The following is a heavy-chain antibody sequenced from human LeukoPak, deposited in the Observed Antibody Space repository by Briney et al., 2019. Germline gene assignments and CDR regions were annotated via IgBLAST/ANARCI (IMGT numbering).Heavy chain of an antibody. CDR2: VSYDGSKK. CDR3: VRGDGTVYFDY. D-gene: IGHD1-14*01. V-gene: IGHV3-30*01. Sequence: GGSLRLSCAASGFTFSSNAMHWVRQAPGKGLEWVADVSYDGSKKYYADSVKGRFTISRDNSKNTLYLQMNSLRAEDTAVYYCVRGDGTVYFDYWGQGTRVTVSS. J-gene: IGHJ4*02. CDR1: GFTFSSNA.